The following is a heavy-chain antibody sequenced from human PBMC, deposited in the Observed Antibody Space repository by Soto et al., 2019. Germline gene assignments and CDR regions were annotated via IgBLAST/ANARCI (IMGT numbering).Heavy chain of an antibody. V-gene: IGHV3-21*01. CDR1: GFTFSSYS. D-gene: IGHD3-22*01. Sequence: GGSLRLSCAASGFTFSSYSMNWVRQAPGKGLEWVSSISSSSSYIYYADSVKGRCTISRDNAKNSLYLQMNSLRAEDTAVYYCARVPIYDSSGSLFDYWGQGTLVTVSS. CDR3: ARVPIYDSSGSLFDY. J-gene: IGHJ4*02. CDR2: ISSSSSYI.